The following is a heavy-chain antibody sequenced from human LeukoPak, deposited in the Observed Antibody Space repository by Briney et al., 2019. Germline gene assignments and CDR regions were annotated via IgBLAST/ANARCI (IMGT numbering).Heavy chain of an antibody. CDR3: ARPSTVCSGGSCYPNGRFDP. V-gene: IGHV3-21*01. CDR2: ISSSSSYI. D-gene: IGHD2-15*01. CDR1: GFTFSSYS. Sequence: GGSLRLSCAASGFTFSSYSMNWVRQAPGKGLEWVSSISSSSSYIYYADSVKGRFTISRDNAKNSLYLQMNSLRAEDTAVYYCARPSTVCSGGSCYPNGRFDPWGQGTLVTVSS. J-gene: IGHJ5*02.